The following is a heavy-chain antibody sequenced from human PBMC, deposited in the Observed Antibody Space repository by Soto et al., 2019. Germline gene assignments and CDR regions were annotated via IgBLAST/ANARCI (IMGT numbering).Heavy chain of an antibody. CDR2: ISAYNGNT. V-gene: IGHV1-18*01. CDR1: GYTFTSYG. CDR3: AGGIVVVPAAMSYYYYMDV. J-gene: IGHJ6*03. D-gene: IGHD2-2*01. Sequence: QVPLVQSGAEVKKPGASVKVSCKASGYTFTSYGISWVRQAPGQGLEWMGWISAYNGNTNYAQKLQGRGTMTTDTSASTAYLELRSLRSDDTAVYYCAGGIVVVPAAMSYYYYMDVCGKGTTVTVSS.